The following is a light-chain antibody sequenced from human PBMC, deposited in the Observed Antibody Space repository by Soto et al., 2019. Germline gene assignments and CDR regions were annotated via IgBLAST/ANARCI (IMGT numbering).Light chain of an antibody. J-gene: IGKJ3*01. V-gene: IGKV3-20*01. Sequence: EIVLTQSPGTLSLSPGERATLSCRARQSVSSSYLAWYQQKPGQAPRLLIYGASSRATGIPDRFSGSGSGTDFTLTISRLEPEDFAVYYCPQYGSSPLFTFGPGTKVDI. CDR1: QSVSSSY. CDR3: PQYGSSPLFT. CDR2: GAS.